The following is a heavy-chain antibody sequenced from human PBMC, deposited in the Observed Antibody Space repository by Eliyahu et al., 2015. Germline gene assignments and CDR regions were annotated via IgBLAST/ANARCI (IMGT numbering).Heavy chain of an antibody. J-gene: IGHJ5*02. Sequence: QLQLQESGPGLVKPSETLSLTCXVSGGSISXSSYYWGWIRQPPGKGLEWIGSIYYSGSTYYNPSLKSRVTISVDTSKNQFSLKLSSVTAADTAVYYCARQDIVVVPAAAINWFDPWGQGTLVTVSS. CDR2: IYYSGST. CDR1: GGSISXSSYY. V-gene: IGHV4-39*01. CDR3: ARQDIVVVPAAAINWFDP. D-gene: IGHD2-2*01.